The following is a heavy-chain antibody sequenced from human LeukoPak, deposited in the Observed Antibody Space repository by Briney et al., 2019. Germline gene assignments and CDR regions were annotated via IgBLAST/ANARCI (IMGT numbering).Heavy chain of an antibody. J-gene: IGHJ4*02. CDR2: IIPIFGTA. CDR1: GGTFSSYA. Sequence: ASVKVSCKASGGTFSSYAISWVRQAPGQGLEWMGWIIPIFGTANYAQKFQGRVTITADESTSTAYMELSSLRSEDTAVYYCARAVRITIFGVVTHFDYWGQGTLVTVSS. CDR3: ARAVRITIFGVVTHFDY. D-gene: IGHD3-3*01. V-gene: IGHV1-69*13.